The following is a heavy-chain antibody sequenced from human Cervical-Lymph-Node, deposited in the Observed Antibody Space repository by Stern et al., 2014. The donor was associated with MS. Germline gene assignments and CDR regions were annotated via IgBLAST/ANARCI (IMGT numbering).Heavy chain of an antibody. J-gene: IGHJ4*02. D-gene: IGHD6-13*01. V-gene: IGHV7-4-1*02. CDR3: ARSQPFSY. CDR1: GSTFTASS. Sequence: LVQSGASVTVACRVSGSTFTASSISWVRQAPGRGLEWMGWINTKTGNPTYALDFTGRFVFSLDTSVSTAFLQISSLKADDTAVYYCARSQPFSYWGQGTLVTVSP. CDR2: INTKTGNP.